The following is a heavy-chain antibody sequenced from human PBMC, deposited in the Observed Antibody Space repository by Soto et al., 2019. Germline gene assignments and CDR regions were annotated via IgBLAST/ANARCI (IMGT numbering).Heavy chain of an antibody. Sequence: LSLTCAVYGGSFSGYYWTWVRQAPGKGLEWVAVISYDGSNKYYADSVKGRFTISRDNSKNTLYLQMNSLRAEDTAVYYSARAYEGAYFDYWGQGTLVTVSP. D-gene: IGHD3-16*01. V-gene: IGHV3-30-3*01. CDR1: GGSFSGYY. CDR3: ARAYEGAYFDY. J-gene: IGHJ4*02. CDR2: ISYDGSNK.